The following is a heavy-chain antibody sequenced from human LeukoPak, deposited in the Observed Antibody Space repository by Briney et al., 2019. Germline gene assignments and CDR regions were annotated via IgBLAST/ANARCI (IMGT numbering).Heavy chain of an antibody. Sequence: PGGSLRLSCAASGFTFSSYAMHWVRQAPGKGLEWVAVISYDGSNKYYADSVKGRFTISRDNSKNTLYLQMNSLRAEDTAVYYCARGQFRGGDSFDYWGQGTLVTVSS. CDR3: ARGQFRGGDSFDY. CDR2: ISYDGSNK. D-gene: IGHD2-21*01. V-gene: IGHV3-30-3*01. CDR1: GFTFSSYA. J-gene: IGHJ4*02.